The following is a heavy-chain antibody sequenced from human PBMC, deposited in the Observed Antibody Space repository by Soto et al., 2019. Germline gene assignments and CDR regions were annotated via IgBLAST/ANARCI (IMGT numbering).Heavy chain of an antibody. J-gene: IGHJ4*02. Sequence: QVQLQESGPGLVKPSQTLSLTCTVSGGSISSGGYYWSWIRQHPGKGLEWIGYIDYSGSPYYNPSLKSRITISVDTSKNQFPLKLSSVTAADTAVYYCARGELATIFDYWGQGTLVTVSS. D-gene: IGHD5-12*01. CDR3: ARGELATIFDY. CDR1: GGSISSGGYY. CDR2: IDYSGSP. V-gene: IGHV4-31*03.